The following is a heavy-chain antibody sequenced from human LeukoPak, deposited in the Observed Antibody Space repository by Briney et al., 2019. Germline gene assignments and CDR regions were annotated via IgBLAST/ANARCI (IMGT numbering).Heavy chain of an antibody. CDR1: GGSISSGGSR. V-gene: IGHV4-31*03. J-gene: IGHJ4*02. CDR2: IYYSGST. D-gene: IGHD7-27*01. Sequence: PSQTLSLTCNVSGGSISSGGSRWSWIRQHPGKGLEWIGYIYYSGSTYYNPSLESRLTMSVDTSKNQFSLHLTSVTAADTAVYYCARDWATYFDYWGQGTLVTVSS. CDR3: ARDWATYFDY.